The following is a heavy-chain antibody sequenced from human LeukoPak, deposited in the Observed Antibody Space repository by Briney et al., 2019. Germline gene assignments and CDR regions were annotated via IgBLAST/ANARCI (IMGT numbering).Heavy chain of an antibody. CDR2: INQDGSQN. CDR3: ARDYNYYDSSGYYSVHYFDY. J-gene: IGHJ4*02. CDR1: GFSFSDYW. Sequence: GGSLRLSCAASGFSFSDYWMSWVRQAPGRGLEWVGNINQDGSQNSSVDSVKGRFTISRDNAKNSLYLQMNSLRAEDTAVYYCARDYNYYDSSGYYSVHYFDYWGQGTLVTVSS. V-gene: IGHV3-7*01. D-gene: IGHD3-22*01.